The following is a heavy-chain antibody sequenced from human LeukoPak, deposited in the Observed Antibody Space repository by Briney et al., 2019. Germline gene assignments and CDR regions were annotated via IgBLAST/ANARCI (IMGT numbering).Heavy chain of an antibody. V-gene: IGHV4-38-2*02. Sequence: SETLSLTCTVSGYSISSGNDWGWIRQPPGKGLEWIGKIYHSGSTYYNPSLKTRVTISVDTSKNQFSLKLTSVTAADTAVYYCAREAGLIYFYYIDVWGKGTTVTVSS. D-gene: IGHD2-8*01. J-gene: IGHJ6*03. CDR1: GYSISSGND. CDR3: AREAGLIYFYYIDV. CDR2: IYHSGST.